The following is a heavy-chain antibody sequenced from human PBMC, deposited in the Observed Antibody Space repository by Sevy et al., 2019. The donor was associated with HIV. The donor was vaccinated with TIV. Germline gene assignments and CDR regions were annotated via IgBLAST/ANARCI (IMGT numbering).Heavy chain of an antibody. CDR1: GFTLDDYG. CDR2: INRNGGDT. CDR3: ARDGGSYNYYYYMDV. V-gene: IGHV3-20*04. J-gene: IGHJ6*03. Sequence: GGSLRLSCAASGFTLDDYGMSWVRQVPGKGLEWVSGINRNGGDTGYADSVKGRFTISRDNAKNSLYLQMNSLRAEDAALYYCARDGGSYNYYYYMDVWGKGSTVTVSS. D-gene: IGHD1-26*01.